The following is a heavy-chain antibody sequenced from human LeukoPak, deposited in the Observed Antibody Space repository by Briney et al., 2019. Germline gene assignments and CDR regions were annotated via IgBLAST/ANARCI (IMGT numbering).Heavy chain of an antibody. CDR1: EFTFSRSW. CDR3: ARNGYYYAMDV. J-gene: IGHJ6*02. CDR2: IKPDGSEK. V-gene: IGHV3-7*04. Sequence: PGGSLRLSCAASEFTFSRSWMIWVRQAPGKGLEWVANIKPDGSEKYYVGSVKGRFTISRDNAKNSLYLQMNSLRAEDTAVYYCARNGYYYAMDVWGQGTTVTVSS.